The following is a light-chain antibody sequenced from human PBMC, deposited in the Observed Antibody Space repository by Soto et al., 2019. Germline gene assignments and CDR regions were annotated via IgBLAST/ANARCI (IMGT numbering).Light chain of an antibody. CDR2: GAS. CDR3: QQYNNLPPWT. Sequence: EIVMTQSPATLSVSPGERATLSCRASQSVSSKLAWYQQKPGQAPRLLIYGASTRATGTPARFSGSGSGTEFTLTISSLQSEDFAVYYCQQYNNLPPWTFGQGTKVEIK. J-gene: IGKJ1*01. CDR1: QSVSSK. V-gene: IGKV3-15*01.